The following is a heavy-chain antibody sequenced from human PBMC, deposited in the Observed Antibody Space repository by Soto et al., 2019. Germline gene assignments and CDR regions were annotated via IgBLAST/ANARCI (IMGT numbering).Heavy chain of an antibody. CDR2: IWYDGSNK. J-gene: IGHJ6*02. V-gene: IGHV3-33*01. D-gene: IGHD6-13*01. Sequence: QLGGSLRLSCAASGFTFSSYGMHWVRQAPGKGLEWVAVIWYDGSNKYYADSVKGRFTISRDNSKNTLYLQMNSLRAEDTAVYYCAREIKYSSSWSIYYYYGMDVWGQGTTVTVSS. CDR1: GFTFSSYG. CDR3: AREIKYSSSWSIYYYYGMDV.